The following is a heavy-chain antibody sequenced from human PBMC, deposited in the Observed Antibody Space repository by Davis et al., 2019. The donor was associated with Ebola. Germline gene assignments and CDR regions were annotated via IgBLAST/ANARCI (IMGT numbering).Heavy chain of an antibody. Sequence: AASVKVSCKAFGFTFSGSAVQWVRQARGQHLEWMGGIVVGSGNTNYAQKFRERLTMTRDLSTSTAYMELSSPRFEDTAVYYCAASAGTVGKFDFWGQGTLVTVSS. CDR1: GFTFSGSA. CDR2: IVVGSGNT. V-gene: IGHV1-58*01. D-gene: IGHD1-14*01. J-gene: IGHJ4*02. CDR3: AASAGTVGKFDF.